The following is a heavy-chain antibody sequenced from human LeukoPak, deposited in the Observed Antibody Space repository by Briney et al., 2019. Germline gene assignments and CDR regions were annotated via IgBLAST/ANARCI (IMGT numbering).Heavy chain of an antibody. CDR3: ARGRGWLQPYFDY. V-gene: IGHV3-33*01. CDR1: GFTFSSYG. CDR2: IWYDGGNK. Sequence: GRSLRLSCAASGFTFSSYGMHWVRQAPGKGLEWVAVIWYDGGNKYYADSVKGRCTISRDNSKNTLYLQMNSLRAEDTAVYYCARGRGWLQPYFDYWGQGTLVTVSS. D-gene: IGHD5-24*01. J-gene: IGHJ4*02.